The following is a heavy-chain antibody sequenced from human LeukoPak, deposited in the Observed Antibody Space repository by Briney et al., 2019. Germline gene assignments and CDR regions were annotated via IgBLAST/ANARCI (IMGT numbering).Heavy chain of an antibody. V-gene: IGHV7-4-1*02. D-gene: IGHD4-23*01. Sequence: GASVKVSCKASGYTFTSYAMNWVRQAPGQGLEWMGWINTNTGNPTYAQGFTGRFVFSLDTSVSTAYLQISSLKAEDTAVYYCAREGGNLTAIYYYYYYMDVRGKGTTVTVSS. CDR1: GYTFTSYA. CDR2: INTNTGNP. J-gene: IGHJ6*03. CDR3: AREGGNLTAIYYYYYYMDV.